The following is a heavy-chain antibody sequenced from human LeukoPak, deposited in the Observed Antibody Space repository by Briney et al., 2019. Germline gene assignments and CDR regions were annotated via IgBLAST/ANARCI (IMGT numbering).Heavy chain of an antibody. V-gene: IGHV4-34*01. D-gene: IGHD3-22*01. Sequence: SETLSLTCAVYGGSFSGYYWSWIRQPPGKGLEWIGEINHSGSTNYNPALKSRVTISVDTSKNQFSLKLSSVTAADTAVYYCGRRGSGYYSPLRYFDCWGQGTLVTVSS. CDR3: GRRGSGYYSPLRYFDC. CDR1: GGSFSGYY. CDR2: INHSGST. J-gene: IGHJ4*02.